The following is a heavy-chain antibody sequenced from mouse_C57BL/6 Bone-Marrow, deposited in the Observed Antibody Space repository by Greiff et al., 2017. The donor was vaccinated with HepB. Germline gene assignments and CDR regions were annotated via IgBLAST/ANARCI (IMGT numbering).Heavy chain of an antibody. V-gene: IGHV5-4*01. J-gene: IGHJ3*01. CDR1: GFTFSSYA. D-gene: IGHD1-1*01. CDR2: ISDGGSYT. Sequence: EVQLVESGGGLVKPGGSLKLSCAASGFTFSSYAMSWVRQTPEKRLEWVATISDGGSYTYYPDNVKGRFTISRDNAKNNLYLQMSHLKSEDTAMYYCATDITTVVEGFAYWGQGTLVTVSA. CDR3: ATDITTVVEGFAY.